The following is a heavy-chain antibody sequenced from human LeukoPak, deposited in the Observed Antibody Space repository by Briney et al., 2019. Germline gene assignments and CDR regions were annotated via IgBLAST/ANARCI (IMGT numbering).Heavy chain of an antibody. CDR3: ARGSSSFDY. Sequence: GGSLRLSCAASGFTVSTNYMSWVRQAPGKGLEWVSAISGSGGSTYYADSVKGRFTISRDNSKNTLYLQMNSLRAEDTAVYYCARGSSSFDYWGQGTLVTVSS. CDR1: GFTVSTNY. D-gene: IGHD6-13*01. V-gene: IGHV3-23*01. CDR2: ISGSGGST. J-gene: IGHJ4*02.